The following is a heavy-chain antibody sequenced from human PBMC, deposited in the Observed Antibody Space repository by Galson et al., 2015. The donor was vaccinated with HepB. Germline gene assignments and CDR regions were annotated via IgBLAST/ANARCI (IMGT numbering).Heavy chain of an antibody. CDR2: INWNGGST. J-gene: IGHJ5*02. CDR1: GFTFDDYG. CDR3: ARANYGDLQGSFDP. V-gene: IGHV3-20*01. Sequence: SLRLSCAASGFTFDDYGMSWVRQAPGKGLEWVSGINWNGGSTCYADSVKGRFTISRDNAKNSLYLQMNSLRAEDTALYHCARANYGDLQGSFDPWGQGTLVTVSS. D-gene: IGHD4-17*01.